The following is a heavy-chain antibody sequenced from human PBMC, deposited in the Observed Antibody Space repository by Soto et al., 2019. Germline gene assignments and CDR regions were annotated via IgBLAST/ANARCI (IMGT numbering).Heavy chain of an antibody. Sequence: PSETLSLTCTVSGGSISSSSYYWGWIRQPPGRGLEWIGSISYSGSIYYNPSLKRRVTTSVDTSRNQFSLKLSSVTAADTAVYYCARLQYDSSGYYFKGPSSPDYWGQGTLVTVSS. V-gene: IGHV4-39*01. CDR3: ARLQYDSSGYYFKGPSSPDY. J-gene: IGHJ4*02. CDR1: GGSISSSSYY. CDR2: ISYSGSI. D-gene: IGHD3-22*01.